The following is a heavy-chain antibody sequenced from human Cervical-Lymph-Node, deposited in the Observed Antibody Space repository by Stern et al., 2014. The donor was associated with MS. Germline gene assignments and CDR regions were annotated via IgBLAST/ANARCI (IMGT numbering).Heavy chain of an antibody. Sequence: VQLVESGAEVKKPGASVKVSCKASGYTFTTYYIHWVRQAPGQGLEWMGIINPSGGYTSYAQKFKGRVTMTRDTSTSTVYMEVSSLRSEDTAVYYCAKDFGSVYSFDYWGQGTLVTVSS. J-gene: IGHJ4*02. CDR1: GYTFTTYY. CDR3: AKDFGSVYSFDY. CDR2: INPSGGYT. D-gene: IGHD3-10*01. V-gene: IGHV1-46*01.